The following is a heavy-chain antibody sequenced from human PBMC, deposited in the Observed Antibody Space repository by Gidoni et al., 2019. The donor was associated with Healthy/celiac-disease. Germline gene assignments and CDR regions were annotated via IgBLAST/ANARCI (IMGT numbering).Heavy chain of an antibody. V-gene: IGHV3-23*01. Sequence: EVQLLESGGGLVQPGGSLRLSCAASGFTFSSYALSWVRQAPGTGLEWVSAISGSGGSTYYADSVKGRFTISRDNSKNTLYLQMNSLRAEDTAVYYCAKDVGRSSTVASIDYWGQGTLVTVSS. D-gene: IGHD6-19*01. CDR3: AKDVGRSSTVASIDY. CDR1: GFTFSSYA. J-gene: IGHJ4*02. CDR2: ISGSGGST.